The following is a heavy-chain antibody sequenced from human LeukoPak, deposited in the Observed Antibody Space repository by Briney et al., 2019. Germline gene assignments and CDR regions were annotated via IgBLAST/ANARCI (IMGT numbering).Heavy chain of an antibody. V-gene: IGHV3-21*01. CDR1: GFTFSSYA. CDR2: ISTSSSYI. CDR3: ARDSGNYLDAFDI. J-gene: IGHJ3*02. Sequence: GGSLRLSCAASGFTFSSYAMNWVRQAPGKGLEWVSSISTSSSYIYYADSVKGRFTISRDNARNSLYLQMNSLRVEDTAVYYCARDSGNYLDAFDIWGQGTMVTVSS. D-gene: IGHD1-26*01.